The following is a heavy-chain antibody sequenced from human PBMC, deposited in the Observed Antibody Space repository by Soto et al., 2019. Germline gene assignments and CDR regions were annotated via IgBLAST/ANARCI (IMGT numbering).Heavy chain of an antibody. CDR3: YTDGGLNYAGGFDY. CDR1: GFTISNAW. V-gene: IGHV3-15*02. D-gene: IGHD1-7*01. CDR2: VRSKADGGTT. Sequence: EVQLVESGGTLVKPGGSLRLSCAASGFTISNAWMNWVRQGPGKGLEWTGRVRSKADGGTTDYAAPVKGRFTISRDDSKNTLYLQMNSLKTEDTAVYYCYTDGGLNYAGGFDYWGQGTLVTVSS. J-gene: IGHJ4*02.